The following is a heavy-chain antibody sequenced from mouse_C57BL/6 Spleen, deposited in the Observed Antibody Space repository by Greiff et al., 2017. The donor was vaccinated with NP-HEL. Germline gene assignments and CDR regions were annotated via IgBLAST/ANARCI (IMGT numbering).Heavy chain of an antibody. Sequence: VQLQQPGAELVKPGASVKLSCKASGYTFTSYWMHWVKQRPGQGLEWIGMIHPNSGSTNYNEKFKSKATLTVDKSSSTAYMQLSSLTSEDSAVYYCARSRLLLRYPFDYWGQGTTLTVSS. V-gene: IGHV1-64*01. CDR1: GYTFTSYW. D-gene: IGHD1-1*01. CDR3: ARSRLLLRYPFDY. J-gene: IGHJ2*01. CDR2: IHPNSGST.